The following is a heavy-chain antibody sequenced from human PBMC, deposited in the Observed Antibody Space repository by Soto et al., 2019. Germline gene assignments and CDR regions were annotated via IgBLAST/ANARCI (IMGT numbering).Heavy chain of an antibody. J-gene: IGHJ4*02. CDR3: ASSNLTGATIFDF. Sequence: SETLSLTCTVSGGSISSGDYYWNWIRQTPRKGLEWIGYIYYTGNTEYNSSLKSRIFMSVDMSKNEFSLQVSSVTAADTAVYYCASSNLTGATIFDFWGQGITVTVYS. CDR1: GGSISSGDYY. D-gene: IGHD1-26*01. CDR2: IYYTGNT. V-gene: IGHV4-30-4*01.